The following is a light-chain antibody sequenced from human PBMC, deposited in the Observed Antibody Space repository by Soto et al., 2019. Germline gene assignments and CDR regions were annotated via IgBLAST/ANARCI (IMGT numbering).Light chain of an antibody. Sequence: DILVTQSPPSLSASVGDRVTITCRTSQSIINFLNWYQQKPGKAPDLLIYAASTLQSGVPSRFSGSGSGTDFTLTISSLQPEDSETYYCHQTYIAPWAFGQGTKADIK. V-gene: IGKV1-39*01. J-gene: IGKJ1*01. CDR2: AAS. CDR3: HQTYIAPWA. CDR1: QSIINF.